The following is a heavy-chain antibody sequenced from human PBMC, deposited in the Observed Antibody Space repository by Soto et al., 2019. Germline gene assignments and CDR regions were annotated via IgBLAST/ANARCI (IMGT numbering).Heavy chain of an antibody. Sequence: SETLSLTCAVSGGSISSGGYSWGWIRQPQGKGLEWIGYIYHSGSTYSNPSLKSRVTISVDRSKNQFSLTLSSVTAADTAVYYCARVPGDFWSGYYSWFDPWGQGTLVTVSS. D-gene: IGHD3-3*01. CDR3: ARVPGDFWSGYYSWFDP. CDR2: IYHSGST. CDR1: GGSISSGGYS. J-gene: IGHJ5*02. V-gene: IGHV4-30-2*01.